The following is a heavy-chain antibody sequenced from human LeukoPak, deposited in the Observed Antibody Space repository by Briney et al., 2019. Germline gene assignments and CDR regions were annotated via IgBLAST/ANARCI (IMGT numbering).Heavy chain of an antibody. J-gene: IGHJ4*02. CDR2: IYTSGST. Sequence: SETLSLTCTVSGPSISSYYWSWIRQPAGKGLEWLGCIYTSGSTNYNPSLKIRVTMSVDTSKNQLSLKLSSVTAADTAVYYWARGSGVGAWRDWGQGTLVTVSS. CDR3: ARGSGVGAWRD. V-gene: IGHV4-4*07. D-gene: IGHD1-26*01. CDR1: GPSISSYY.